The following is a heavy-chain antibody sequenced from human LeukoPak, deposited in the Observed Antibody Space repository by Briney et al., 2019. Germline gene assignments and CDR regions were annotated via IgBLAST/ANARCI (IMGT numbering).Heavy chain of an antibody. D-gene: IGHD5-24*01. CDR1: GGSISSYY. CDR2: IYYSGST. Sequence: SETLSLTCTVSGGSISSYYWSWIRQPPGKGLEWIGSIYYSGSTYYNSSLKSRVTISVDTSKNQFSLKLSSVTAADTAVYYCRGYNYYGLDYWGQGTLVTVSS. J-gene: IGHJ4*02. CDR3: RGYNYYGLDY. V-gene: IGHV4-39*07.